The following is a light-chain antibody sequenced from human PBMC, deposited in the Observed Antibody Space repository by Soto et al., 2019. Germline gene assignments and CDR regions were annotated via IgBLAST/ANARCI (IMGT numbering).Light chain of an antibody. CDR3: QKYNTAPYT. CDR2: AAS. V-gene: IGKV1-9*01. CDR1: QGINRF. Sequence: DIQLTQSPSFLSASVGDRVTITFRASQGINRFLAWYKQKPGKAPKLLIYAASTLQSGVPSRFSGSGSGTHFTLTISSLQPEDAATYYCQKYNTAPYTFGQGTRLEIK. J-gene: IGKJ5*01.